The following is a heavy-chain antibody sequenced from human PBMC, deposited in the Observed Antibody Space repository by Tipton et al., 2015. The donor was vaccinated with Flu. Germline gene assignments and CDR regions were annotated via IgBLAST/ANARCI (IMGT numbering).Heavy chain of an antibody. Sequence: TLSLTCTISGDSISSDYYWGWIRQPPGKGLEWIGNIFHTGSTYHNPSLKSRVTISINTSKNQFSLKVFSVTAADTAVYYCAKANRIAVAGALDYWGQGTLVTVSS. V-gene: IGHV4-38-2*02. CDR1: GDSISSDYY. D-gene: IGHD6-19*01. J-gene: IGHJ4*02. CDR3: AKANRIAVAGALDY. CDR2: IFHTGST.